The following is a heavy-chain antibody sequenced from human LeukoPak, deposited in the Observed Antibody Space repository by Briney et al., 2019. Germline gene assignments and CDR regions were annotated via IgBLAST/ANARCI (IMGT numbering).Heavy chain of an antibody. CDR3: ARDGVAAGIYFDY. V-gene: IGHV3-7*03. Sequence: PGGSLRLSCAVSGFTFSSHWMSWVRQAPGKGLSWVANIKYDGTEKHYVGSVKGRFTISRDNAKNSLYLQMNSLRAEDTAVYYCARDGVAAGIYFDYWGQGTLVTVSS. CDR1: GFTFSSHW. CDR2: IKYDGTEK. J-gene: IGHJ4*02. D-gene: IGHD6-13*01.